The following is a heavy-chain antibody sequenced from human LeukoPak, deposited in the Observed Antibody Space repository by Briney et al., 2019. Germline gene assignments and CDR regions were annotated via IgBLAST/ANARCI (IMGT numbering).Heavy chain of an antibody. J-gene: IGHJ4*02. V-gene: IGHV3-7*01. CDR2: IKHDGSEK. CDR1: GFTFSSYW. D-gene: IGHD3-22*01. CDR3: SAGYDTPY. Sequence: GGSLSLSCAASGFTFSSYWMTWVRQTPGKGLEWVANIKHDGSEKYHVDSVKGRFTISRDNAKNSLYLQMNSLRAEDTAVYYCSAGYDTPYWGQGTLVTVSS.